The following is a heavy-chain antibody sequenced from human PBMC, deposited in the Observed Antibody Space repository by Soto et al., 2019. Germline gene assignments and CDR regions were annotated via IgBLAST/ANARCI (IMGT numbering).Heavy chain of an antibody. J-gene: IGHJ4*02. CDR3: ARRRPTGYYNY. Sequence: QVQLVESGGDLVKPGGSLRLSCAASGFPFSDYYMSWIRQAPGKGLEWVSSIGGSSSYTNNADSVKGRFTISRDNAKNSPYLQMNSVRAEDTAVYYCARRRPTGYYNYWGQGTLVTVSA. CDR2: IGGSSSYT. CDR1: GFPFSDYY. D-gene: IGHD3-9*01. V-gene: IGHV3-11*05.